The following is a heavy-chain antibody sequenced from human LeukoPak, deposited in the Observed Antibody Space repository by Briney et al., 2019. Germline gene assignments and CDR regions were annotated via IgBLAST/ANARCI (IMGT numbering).Heavy chain of an antibody. CDR1: GYTFTSYY. V-gene: IGHV1-2*02. CDR3: ARWGYCSGGSCHHYYYGMDV. Sequence: ASVKVSCKASGYTFTSYYMHWVRQAPGQGLEWMGWINPNSGGTNYAQKFQGRVTMTRDTSISTAYMELSRLRSDDTAVYYCARWGYCSGGSCHHYYYGMDVWGQGTTVTVSS. J-gene: IGHJ6*02. D-gene: IGHD2-15*01. CDR2: INPNSGGT.